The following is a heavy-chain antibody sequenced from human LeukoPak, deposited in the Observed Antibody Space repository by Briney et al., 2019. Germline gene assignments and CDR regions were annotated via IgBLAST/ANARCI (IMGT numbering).Heavy chain of an antibody. CDR3: ARANNCAGSSGWCNWFDP. Sequence: PGGSLRLSCAASGFTFSSYAMNWVRQAPGKGLEWVSSIRGSVGTTHYADSVKGRFTISRDISKSTLYLQMNSLRVEDTAVYYCARANNCAGSSGWCNWFDPWGQGTLVTVSS. CDR2: IRGSVGTT. CDR1: GFTFSSYA. V-gene: IGHV3-23*01. J-gene: IGHJ5*02. D-gene: IGHD6-19*01.